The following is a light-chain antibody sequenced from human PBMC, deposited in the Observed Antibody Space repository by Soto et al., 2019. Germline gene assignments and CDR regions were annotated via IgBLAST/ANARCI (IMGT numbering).Light chain of an antibody. V-gene: IGLV2-14*03. J-gene: IGLJ1*01. CDR3: NSYTTSSTYV. Sequence: QSVLTQPASVSGSPGQSIAISCTGTSSDVGAYNYVSWYQQHPGKGPKLMIYYVSNRPSEVSNRFSGSKSGNTASLTISGLQAEDEADYYCNSYTTSSTYVFGTGTKVTVL. CDR2: YVS. CDR1: SSDVGAYNY.